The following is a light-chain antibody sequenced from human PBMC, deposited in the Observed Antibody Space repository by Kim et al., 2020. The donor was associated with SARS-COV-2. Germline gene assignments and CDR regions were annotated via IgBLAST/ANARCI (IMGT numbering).Light chain of an antibody. V-gene: IGLV1-44*01. CDR1: TANIGSTT. Sequence: PGQTVTISLSGSTANIGSTTVNWYQQLPGTAPNLLIYSNDQRPSGVPDRFSGSKSGTSASLAISGLQSEDEADYYCAAWDDTINGVFGGGTKVTVL. J-gene: IGLJ3*02. CDR3: AAWDDTINGV. CDR2: SND.